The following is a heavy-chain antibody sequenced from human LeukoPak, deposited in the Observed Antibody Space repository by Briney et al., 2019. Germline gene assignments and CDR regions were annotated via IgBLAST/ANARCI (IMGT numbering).Heavy chain of an antibody. V-gene: IGHV1-69*13. Sequence: SVKVSCKAPGGTFSSYAISWVRQAPGQGLEWMGGIIPIFGTANYAQKFQGRVTITADESTSTAYMELSSLRSEDTAVYYCARGQKEQWLVGRGCAFDIWGQGTMVTVSS. CDR3: ARGQKEQWLVGRGCAFDI. CDR1: GGTFSSYA. CDR2: IIPIFGTA. J-gene: IGHJ3*02. D-gene: IGHD6-19*01.